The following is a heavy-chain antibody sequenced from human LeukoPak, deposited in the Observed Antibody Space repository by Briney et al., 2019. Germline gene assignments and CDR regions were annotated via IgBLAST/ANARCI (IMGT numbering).Heavy chain of an antibody. Sequence: SETLSLTCAVYGGSFSGYYWSWLRQPPGKGLEWIGEINHSGSTNYNPSLKSRVTISVDTSKNQFSLKLSSVTAADTAVYYCARGRKLLWFGEFYDYWGQGTLVTVSS. CDR1: GGSFSGYY. D-gene: IGHD3-10*01. CDR3: ARGRKLLWFGEFYDY. J-gene: IGHJ4*02. V-gene: IGHV4-34*01. CDR2: INHSGST.